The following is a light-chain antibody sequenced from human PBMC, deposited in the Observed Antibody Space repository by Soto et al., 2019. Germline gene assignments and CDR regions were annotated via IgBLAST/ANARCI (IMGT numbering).Light chain of an antibody. CDR2: GAS. CDR1: ESVSSRY. V-gene: IGKV3-20*01. Sequence: EIVLTQSPGTLSLSRGERATLTCRATESVSSRYLAWYQQKPGQAPRLLIYGASSRATGIPDRFSGSGSGTEFTLTISRLQSEDFSVYYCQQYHNWSIAFGQGTRLEIK. CDR3: QQYHNWSIA. J-gene: IGKJ5*01.